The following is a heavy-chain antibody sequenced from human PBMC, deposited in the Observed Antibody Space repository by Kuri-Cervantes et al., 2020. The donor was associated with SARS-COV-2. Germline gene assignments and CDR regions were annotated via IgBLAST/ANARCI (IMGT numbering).Heavy chain of an antibody. CDR3: ITDNWRAASAFEM. J-gene: IGHJ3*02. V-gene: IGHV3-15*01. CDR2: VKSKIDGETK. Sequence: GGSLRLSCAASGFTFSRYAMHWVRQAPGKGLQWVGRVKSKIDGETKDLGAPVKDRFTISREDSKNILYLQMNSLKTEDAAVYYCITDNWRAASAFEMWGLGTMVTVSS. D-gene: IGHD6-25*01. CDR1: GFTFSRYA.